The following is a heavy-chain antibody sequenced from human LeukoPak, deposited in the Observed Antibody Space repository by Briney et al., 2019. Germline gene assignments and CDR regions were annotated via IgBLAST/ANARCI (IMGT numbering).Heavy chain of an antibody. CDR3: ARDPRVYSSSYYYYYMDV. CDR2: ISSSSSTI. CDR1: GFTFSSYS. V-gene: IGHV3-48*04. J-gene: IGHJ6*03. D-gene: IGHD6-13*01. Sequence: PGGSLRLSCAVPGFTFSSYSMNWVRQAPGKGLEWVSYISSSSSTIYYADSVKGRFTISRDNAKNSLYLQMNSLRAEDTAVYYCARDPRVYSSSYYYYYMDVWGKGTTVTVSS.